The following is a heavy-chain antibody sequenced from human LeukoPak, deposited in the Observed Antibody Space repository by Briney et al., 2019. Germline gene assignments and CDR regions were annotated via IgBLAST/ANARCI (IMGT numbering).Heavy chain of an antibody. CDR2: THGSEK. J-gene: IGHJ4*02. Sequence: GGSLRLSCAASGFTSSNYWMSWVRQAPGQGLEWVANTHGSEKYYVDSVKGRFTISRDNAKNSLYLQMNSLRAEDTAVYYCARETPYGSLTFDYWGQGTLVTVSS. CDR3: ARETPYGSLTFDY. V-gene: IGHV3-7*03. D-gene: IGHD3-10*01. CDR1: GFTSSNYW.